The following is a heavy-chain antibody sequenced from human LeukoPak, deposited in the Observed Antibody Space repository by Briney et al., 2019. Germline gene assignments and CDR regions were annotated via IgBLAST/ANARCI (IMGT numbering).Heavy chain of an antibody. Sequence: SGESLKTLRKDSGYIFTSYWISRVRQMHGKGLEWRGRIDPSDSYTNYSPSFQGHVTISADESISTAYLQWSSLKASDTAMYYCASTESYYGSGSHPNYYYGMDVWGQGTTVTVSS. V-gene: IGHV5-10-1*01. CDR3: ASTESYYGSGSHPNYYYGMDV. CDR2: IDPSDSYT. CDR1: GYIFTSYW. J-gene: IGHJ6*02. D-gene: IGHD3-10*01.